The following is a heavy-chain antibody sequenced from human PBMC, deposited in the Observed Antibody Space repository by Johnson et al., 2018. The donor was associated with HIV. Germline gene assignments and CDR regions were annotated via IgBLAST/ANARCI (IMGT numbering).Heavy chain of an antibody. J-gene: IGHJ3*02. CDR2: IKQDGSEK. Sequence: VQLVESGGGLVQPGGSLRLSCVVSGFNVSSNYMSWVRQAPGKGLEWVANIKQDGSEKYYVDSVKGRFTISRDNAKNSLYPQMNSLRAEDTAVYYCARDRGWELLLGAFDIWGQGTMVTVSS. CDR1: GFNVSSNY. D-gene: IGHD1-26*01. CDR3: ARDRGWELLLGAFDI. V-gene: IGHV3-7*01.